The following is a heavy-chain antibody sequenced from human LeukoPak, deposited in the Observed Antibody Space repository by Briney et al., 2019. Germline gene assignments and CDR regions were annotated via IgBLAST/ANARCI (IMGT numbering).Heavy chain of an antibody. D-gene: IGHD3-22*01. J-gene: IGHJ4*02. CDR1: GFTFSSYA. Sequence: GGSLRLSCAASGFTFSSYAMSWVRQAPGKGLEWVSAISGSGGSTYYADSVKGRFTISRDNSKNTLYLQMNSLRAEDTAVYYCAKDQGYDSSGYYTFALPGYWGQGTLVTVSS. V-gene: IGHV3-23*01. CDR3: AKDQGYDSSGYYTFALPGY. CDR2: ISGSGGST.